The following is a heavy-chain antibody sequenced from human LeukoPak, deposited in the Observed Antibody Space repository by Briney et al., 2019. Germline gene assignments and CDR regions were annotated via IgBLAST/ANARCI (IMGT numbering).Heavy chain of an antibody. CDR1: GFTFSSYG. V-gene: IGHV3-33*01. J-gene: IGHJ4*02. Sequence: PGGSLGLSCAAAGFTFSSYGMHWVRQAPGKGLEWVAIIWYDGSNKYYADSVKGRFTISRDNSKKTLYLQMNSLRAGDTAVYYCARGAYYDSSGPIDYWGQGTLVTVSS. CDR3: ARGAYYDSSGPIDY. D-gene: IGHD3-22*01. CDR2: IWYDGSNK.